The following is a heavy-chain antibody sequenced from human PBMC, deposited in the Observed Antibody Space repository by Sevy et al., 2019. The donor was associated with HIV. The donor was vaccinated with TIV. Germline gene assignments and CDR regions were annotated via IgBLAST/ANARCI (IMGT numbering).Heavy chain of an antibody. V-gene: IGHV4-31*03. CDR1: GGSISSGGYY. D-gene: IGHD3-3*01. Sequence: SETLSLTCTVSGGSISSGGYYWSWIRQHPGKGLEWIGYIYYSGSTYYNPSLKSRVTISVDTSKNQCSLKLSSVTAADTAVYYCARNPFDFWSGYYLFDYWGQGTLVTVSS. CDR3: ARNPFDFWSGYYLFDY. CDR2: IYYSGST. J-gene: IGHJ4*02.